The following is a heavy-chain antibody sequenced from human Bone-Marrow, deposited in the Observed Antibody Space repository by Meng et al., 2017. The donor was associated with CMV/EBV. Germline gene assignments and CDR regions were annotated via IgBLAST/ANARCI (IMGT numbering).Heavy chain of an antibody. Sequence: SLKISCAASGFTFDDYAMHWVRQAPGKGLEWVSGISWNSGSIGYSDSVKGRFTISRDNAMNSLYLQMNSLRAEDTALYFCAKDIQNLIAAAGTLVAFDIWGQGTMVTVSS. J-gene: IGHJ3*02. CDR3: AKDIQNLIAAAGTLVAFDI. CDR2: ISWNSGSI. D-gene: IGHD6-13*01. CDR1: GFTFDDYA. V-gene: IGHV3-9*01.